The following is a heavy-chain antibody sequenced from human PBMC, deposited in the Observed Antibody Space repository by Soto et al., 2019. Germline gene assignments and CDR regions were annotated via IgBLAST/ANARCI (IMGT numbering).Heavy chain of an antibody. CDR2: INPSARSA. CDR1: GYTFTNYY. V-gene: IGHV1-46*04. Sequence: ASVKVSCKASGYTFTNYYLHWVRQAPGQGLEWVGMINPSARSASYAQKLRGRLTMDRDTSTTTVYMELSRLTFEDTAVYFCARDNTAANGVLDHWGQGTLVTVSS. D-gene: IGHD3-10*01. CDR3: ARDNTAANGVLDH. J-gene: IGHJ4*02.